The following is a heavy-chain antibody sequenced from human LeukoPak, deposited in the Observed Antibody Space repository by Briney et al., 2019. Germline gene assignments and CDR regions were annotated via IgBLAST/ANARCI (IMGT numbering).Heavy chain of an antibody. CDR1: GFTLSNYW. V-gene: IGHV3-7*05. J-gene: IGHJ6*02. Sequence: PGGSLRLTCTASGFTLSNYWMSWVRQTPEKGLEWVANIKQDESEKVYVGSVKGRFTISRGNAKSSLYLQMSGLRADDTAVYYCARDPYSSTWSYGMDIWGQGTTVTVSS. CDR2: IKQDESEK. D-gene: IGHD6-13*01. CDR3: ARDPYSSTWSYGMDI.